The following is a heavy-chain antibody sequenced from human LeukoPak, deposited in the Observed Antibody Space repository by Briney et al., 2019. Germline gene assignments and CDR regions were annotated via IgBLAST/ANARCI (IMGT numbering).Heavy chain of an antibody. CDR1: GFTFSSYG. D-gene: IGHD1-26*01. CDR2: IRYDGSNK. Sequence: GGSLRLSCAASGFTFSSYGMHWVRQAPGKGLEWVAFIRYDGSNKYYADSVKGRFTISRDNSKNTLYLQMNSLRAEDTAVYYCAKSEVTSGSYYWSSVADAFDIWGQGTMVTVSS. CDR3: AKSEVTSGSYYWSSVADAFDI. J-gene: IGHJ3*02. V-gene: IGHV3-30*02.